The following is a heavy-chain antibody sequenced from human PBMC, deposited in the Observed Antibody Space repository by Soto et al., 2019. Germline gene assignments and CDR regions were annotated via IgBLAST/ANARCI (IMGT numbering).Heavy chain of an antibody. Sequence: GGSLRLSCAASGFTFSSYSMNWVRQAPGKRLEWVSSISSSSSYIYYAESVKGRFTISTVNAKNTLYLQLNSLRAEDTAVYFCARDPSPYRSGWQNWFDPWGQGTLVTVSS. CDR1: GFTFSSYS. V-gene: IGHV3-21*01. CDR2: ISSSSSYI. CDR3: ARDPSPYRSGWQNWFDP. J-gene: IGHJ5*02. D-gene: IGHD6-19*01.